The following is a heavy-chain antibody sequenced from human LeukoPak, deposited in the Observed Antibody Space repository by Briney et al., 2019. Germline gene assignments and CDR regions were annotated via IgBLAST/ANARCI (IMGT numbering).Heavy chain of an antibody. V-gene: IGHV3-23*01. D-gene: IGHD2-2*01. Sequence: PGGSLRLSFAAPGFTFSSYGMSWVRQAPGKGLKWVSAISGSGGSTYYADSVKGRFTISRDNSKNTLYLQMNSLRAEDTAVYYCAKAAYCSSTSCYAGPWFDPWGQGTLVTVSS. CDR1: GFTFSSYG. CDR2: ISGSGGST. J-gene: IGHJ5*02. CDR3: AKAAYCSSTSCYAGPWFDP.